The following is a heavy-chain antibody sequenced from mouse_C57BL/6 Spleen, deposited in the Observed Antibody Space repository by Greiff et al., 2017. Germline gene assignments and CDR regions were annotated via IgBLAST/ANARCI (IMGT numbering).Heavy chain of an antibody. D-gene: IGHD2-1*01. V-gene: IGHV1-7*01. CDR1: GYTFTSYW. J-gene: IGHJ3*01. CDR2: INPSSGYT. Sequence: VQLQQSGAELAKPGASVKLSCKASGYTFTSYWMHWVKQRPGQGLEWIGYINPSSGYTKYNQKFKDKATFTADKSSSTAYMQLSSLTYEDSAVYYCAREEGYGNYWFAYWGQGTLVTVSA. CDR3: AREEGYGNYWFAY.